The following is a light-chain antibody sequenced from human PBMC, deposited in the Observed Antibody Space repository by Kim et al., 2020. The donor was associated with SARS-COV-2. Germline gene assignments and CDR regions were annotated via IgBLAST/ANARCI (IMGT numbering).Light chain of an antibody. J-gene: IGLJ2*01. Sequence: ALGQTVRDTSQGDGLRSYYASGYPQRPGPAPVLVIYDKNNRHSGIPDRFSGPSSGNTASLTIPGARAEDGADYCCNSRDISGNHVVFCGGTKVTVL. V-gene: IGLV3-19*01. CDR1: GLRSYY. CDR3: NSRDISGNHVV. CDR2: DKN.